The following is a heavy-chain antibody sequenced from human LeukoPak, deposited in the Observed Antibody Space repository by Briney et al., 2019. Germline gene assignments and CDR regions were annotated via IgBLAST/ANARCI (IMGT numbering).Heavy chain of an antibody. J-gene: IGHJ4*02. CDR1: GFTFQDYG. V-gene: IGHV3-21*01. Sequence: PGGSLRLSCAASGFTFQDYGLSWVRQAPGKGLEWVSSISSSSSYIYYADSVKGRFTISRDNAKNSLYLQMNSLRAEDTAVYYCARDSLDYYDSSGYYTHWGQGTLVTVSS. CDR3: ARDSLDYYDSSGYYTH. D-gene: IGHD3-22*01. CDR2: ISSSSSYI.